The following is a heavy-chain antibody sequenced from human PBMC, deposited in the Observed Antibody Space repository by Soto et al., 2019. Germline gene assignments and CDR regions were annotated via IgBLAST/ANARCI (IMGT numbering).Heavy chain of an antibody. CDR2: INPNSGGT. J-gene: IGHJ3*02. CDR3: ARGGVVTAARAAFDI. CDR1: GDTFTGYY. Sequence: ASVKVSCKASGDTFTGYYMHWVRQAPGQGLEWMGWINPNSGGTNYAQKFQGWVTMTRDTSISTAYMELSRLRSDDTAVYYCARGGVVTAARAAFDIWGQGTMVTVSS. V-gene: IGHV1-2*04. D-gene: IGHD2-21*02.